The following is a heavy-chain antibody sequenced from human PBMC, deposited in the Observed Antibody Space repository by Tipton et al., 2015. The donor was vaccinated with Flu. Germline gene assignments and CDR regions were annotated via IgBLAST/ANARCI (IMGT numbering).Heavy chain of an antibody. CDR3: ARFFAGVYGDGGY. Sequence: SLRLSCAASGLRFSTYWMTWVRQAPGKGLEWVANIKEDGSEGYYVDSVRGRFTVSRDNAKNSLYLQMNSLRAEDTAVYYCARFFAGVYGDGGYWGQGTLVIVSS. V-gene: IGHV3-7*01. D-gene: IGHD4-17*01. J-gene: IGHJ4*02. CDR1: GLRFSTYW. CDR2: IKEDGSEG.